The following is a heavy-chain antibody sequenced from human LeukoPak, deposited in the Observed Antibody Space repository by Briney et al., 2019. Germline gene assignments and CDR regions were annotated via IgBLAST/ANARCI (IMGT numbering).Heavy chain of an antibody. Sequence: SETLSLTCTVSGGSISSSSYYWGWIRQPPGKGLEWIGSIYYSGSTYYNPSLKSRVTISVDTSKNQFSLKLSSVTAADTAVYYCARVRLFGSGGGYFDYWGQGTLVTVSS. CDR1: GGSISSSSYY. CDR2: IYYSGST. V-gene: IGHV4-39*07. D-gene: IGHD3-10*01. J-gene: IGHJ4*02. CDR3: ARVRLFGSGGGYFDY.